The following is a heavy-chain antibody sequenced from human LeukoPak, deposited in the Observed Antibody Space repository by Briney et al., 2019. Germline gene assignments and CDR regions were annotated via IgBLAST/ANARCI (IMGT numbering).Heavy chain of an antibody. CDR1: GGSISSYY. J-gene: IGHJ6*02. D-gene: IGHD3-10*01. CDR3: ARHYGYYYYYGMDV. Sequence: SETLSLTCTVSGGSISSYYWSWIRQPPGKGLEWIGYIYYSGSTNYNPSLKSRVTISVDTSKNQFSLKLSSVTAADTAVYYCARHYGYYYYYGMDVRGQGTTVTVSS. CDR2: IYYSGST. V-gene: IGHV4-59*01.